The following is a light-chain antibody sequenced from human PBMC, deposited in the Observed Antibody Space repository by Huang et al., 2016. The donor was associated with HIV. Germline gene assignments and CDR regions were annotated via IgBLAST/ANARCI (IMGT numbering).Light chain of an antibody. Sequence: DIQMTQSPFSVSASEGETVTITCRASQDISIWLAWYQQKPREAPTLLIHSASILVSGVPSRFSGSGSGTNFSLTINGLRPDDFATYYCLQANISPRSFGQGTRLDIQ. CDR3: LQANISPRS. CDR2: SAS. V-gene: IGKV1-12*01. J-gene: IGKJ5*01. CDR1: QDISIW.